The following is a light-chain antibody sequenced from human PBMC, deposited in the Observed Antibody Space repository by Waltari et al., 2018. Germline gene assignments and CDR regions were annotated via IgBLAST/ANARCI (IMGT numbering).Light chain of an antibody. CDR3: HVWDANTVM. CDR1: NIGSRS. J-gene: IGLJ3*02. CDR2: LDS. V-gene: IGLV3-21*02. Sequence: SSVLTQAPSVSVAPGQTATVTCGGDNIGSRSVHWYQQKPGRAPVLVVYLDSDRPSGFPERFSAAKSGNAAALTSSRVEAGDEADYYCHVWDANTVMFGGGTKLTVL.